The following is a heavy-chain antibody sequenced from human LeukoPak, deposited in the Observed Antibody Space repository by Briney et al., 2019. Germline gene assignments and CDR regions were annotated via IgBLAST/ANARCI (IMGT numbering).Heavy chain of an antibody. Sequence: AGGSLRLSCAASGFTFDDYGMSWVRQAPGKGLEWVSGIRGSGGRTYHADSVKGRFTISRDNSKNTLYLQMSSLRAEDTAVYYCAKDASAGSVSPFDYWGQGTLVTVSS. J-gene: IGHJ4*02. V-gene: IGHV3-23*01. CDR2: IRGSGGRT. CDR1: GFTFDDYG. CDR3: AKDASAGSVSPFDY. D-gene: IGHD2-2*01.